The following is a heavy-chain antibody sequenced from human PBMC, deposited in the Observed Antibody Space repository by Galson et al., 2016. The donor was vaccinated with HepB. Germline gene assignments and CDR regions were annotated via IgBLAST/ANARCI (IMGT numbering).Heavy chain of an antibody. J-gene: IGHJ4*02. CDR2: LNTKSGSA. V-gene: IGHV7-4-1*02. CDR3: ARVDCRTSTCLLAY. Sequence: SVKVSCKASGYTLSGYAINWVRQAPGQGLEWMGWLNTKSGSATYAQGFTGRFVFSLDTSVSTSYLQISSLKAEDTGVYFCARVDCRTSTCLLAYWGQGTLVTVSS. D-gene: IGHD2-2*01. CDR1: GYTLSGYA.